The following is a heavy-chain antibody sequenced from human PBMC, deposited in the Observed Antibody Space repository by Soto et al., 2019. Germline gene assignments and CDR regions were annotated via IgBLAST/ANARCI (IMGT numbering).Heavy chain of an antibody. V-gene: IGHV3-23*01. CDR1: GFTFSSYA. CDR2: TSSNGAAT. J-gene: IGHJ4*02. Sequence: GGSLRLSCAASGFTFSSYAMSWVRQAPGKGLDWVSSTSSNGAATYYGDSVRGRFTFSRDNSKNMLYLQMNSLTAGDTAVYYCATISLASNTEYWGQGTQVIVSS. D-gene: IGHD7-27*01. CDR3: ATISLASNTEY.